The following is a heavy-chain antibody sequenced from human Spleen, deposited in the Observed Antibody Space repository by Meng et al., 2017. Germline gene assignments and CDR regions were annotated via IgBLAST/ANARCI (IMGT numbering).Heavy chain of an antibody. J-gene: IGHJ4*02. CDR1: GGSFSGYY. D-gene: IGHD3-22*01. CDR2: INHSGST. CDR3: ASPGAQYYYDDSAYSASVDY. Sequence: QVQLQQWGAGLLKPSETLSLTCAVYGGSFSGYYWSWIRQPPGKGLEWIGEINHSGSTNYNPSLKSRVTISVDTSKNQFSLKLSSVTAADTAVYYCASPGAQYYYDDSAYSASVDYWGQGTLVTVSS. V-gene: IGHV4-34*01.